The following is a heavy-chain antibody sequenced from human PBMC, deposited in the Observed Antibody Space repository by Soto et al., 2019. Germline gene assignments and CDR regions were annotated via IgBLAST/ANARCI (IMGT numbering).Heavy chain of an antibody. CDR1: GGSIRSSSCY. CDR3: AREEGSGSYYGY. Sequence: SSETQSLTCTVSGGSIRSSSCYWGWIRQPPGKGLEWLGSIYYSGSTYYNPSLKSRVTIFVDTSKNQFSLKLSSVTAADTAVYYCAREEGSGSYYGYWGQGALVTVSS. V-gene: IGHV4-39*07. CDR2: IYYSGST. D-gene: IGHD3-10*01. J-gene: IGHJ4*02.